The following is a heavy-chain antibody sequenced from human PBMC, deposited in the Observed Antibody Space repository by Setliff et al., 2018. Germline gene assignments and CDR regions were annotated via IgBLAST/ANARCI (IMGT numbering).Heavy chain of an antibody. Sequence: GASVKVSCKASGYTFTSYGISWVRQAPEQGLEGRGWISAYNGNTNYAQKPQGRVTMTTATSTRTSYMVLRSRRSDDTAVYYCASVHEASGWRYFDYWGQGTLVTVSS. V-gene: IGHV1-18*01. J-gene: IGHJ4*02. CDR1: GYTFTSYG. D-gene: IGHD6-19*01. CDR3: ASVHEASGWRYFDY. CDR2: ISAYNGNT.